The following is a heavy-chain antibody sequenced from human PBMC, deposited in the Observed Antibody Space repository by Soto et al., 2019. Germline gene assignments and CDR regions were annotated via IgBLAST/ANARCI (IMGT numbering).Heavy chain of an antibody. CDR1: GYTFTTYP. Sequence: VQLVQSRAEVKTPGASVKVSGKTSGYTFTTYPITWVRQAPGQGLEWMGWISTYTGNTNYAQNFQGRVTMTTDTSTSTVYMELRSLRSDDTAVYYCARDISSSSDVWFDPWGQGTLVTVSS. V-gene: IGHV1-18*01. CDR3: ARDISSSSDVWFDP. D-gene: IGHD3-3*02. J-gene: IGHJ5*02. CDR2: ISTYTGNT.